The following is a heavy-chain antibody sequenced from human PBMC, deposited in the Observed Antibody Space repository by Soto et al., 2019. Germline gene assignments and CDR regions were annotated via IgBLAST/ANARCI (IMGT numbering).Heavy chain of an antibody. CDR2: INPSGGST. Sequence: GSVKVSCKASGYTFTSYYMHLVRQAPGQGLEWVGIINPSGGSTSYAQKFQGRVTMTRDTSTSTVYMELSSLRSEDTAVYYCAREGRRVTAAIFGSRGAYGMDVWGQGTTVTVSS. D-gene: IGHD2-2*01. J-gene: IGHJ6*02. CDR3: AREGRRVTAAIFGSRGAYGMDV. V-gene: IGHV1-46*01. CDR1: GYTFTSYY.